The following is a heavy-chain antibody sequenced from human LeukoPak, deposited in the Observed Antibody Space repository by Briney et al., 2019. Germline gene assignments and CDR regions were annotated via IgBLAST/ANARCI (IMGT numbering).Heavy chain of an antibody. CDR2: IYYSGST. CDR1: GGSISSGGYC. Sequence: PSETLSLSCTVSGGSISSGGYCWSWIRQHPGKGLVWFGYIYYSGSTYYNPYLKSRVNISVETSKNQFSLKLSSVTAADTAVYYCARDRLSPPGFDPWGQGTLVTDCS. D-gene: IGHD5-12*01. CDR3: ARDRLSPPGFDP. V-gene: IGHV4-31*03. J-gene: IGHJ5*02.